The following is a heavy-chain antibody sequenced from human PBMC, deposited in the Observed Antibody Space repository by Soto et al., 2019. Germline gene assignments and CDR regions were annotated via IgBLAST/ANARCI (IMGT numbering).Heavy chain of an antibody. Sequence: VQLVESGGGLVQPGGSLRLSCAASGFSFTTYAMHWVRQAPGKGLQYVAAISTDGGGTYYADSVKGRFTISRDNSKNTLYLQMGSLRGEDMAVYYCARYGSGSSYDHWGQGTLVTVSS. CDR3: ARYGSGSSYDH. J-gene: IGHJ5*02. V-gene: IGHV3-64*07. D-gene: IGHD3-10*01. CDR2: ISTDGGGT. CDR1: GFSFTTYA.